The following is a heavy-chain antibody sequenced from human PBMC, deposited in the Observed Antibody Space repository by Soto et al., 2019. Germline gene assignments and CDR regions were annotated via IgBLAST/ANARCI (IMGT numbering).Heavy chain of an antibody. CDR3: ARAPGDIENPDRGYYYYGMDV. CDR2: ISAYNGNT. V-gene: IGHV1-18*04. J-gene: IGHJ6*02. CDR1: GYTFTIYS. D-gene: IGHD3-16*02. Sequence: ASVKVSCKASGYTFTIYSISWVRQAPGQGLEWMGWISAYNGNTNYAQKLQGRVTMTTDTSTSTAYRELRSPRSDDTAVYYCARAPGDIENPDRGYYYYGMDVWGQGTTVTVSS.